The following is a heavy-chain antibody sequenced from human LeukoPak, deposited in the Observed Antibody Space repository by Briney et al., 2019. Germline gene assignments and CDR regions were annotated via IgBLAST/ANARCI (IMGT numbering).Heavy chain of an antibody. CDR3: ARDPGVVDY. CDR1: GFTFSTCN. Sequence: GGSLRLSCAASGFTFSTCNINWVRQAPGKGLEWVSSISSGSTYMYYADSVKGRFTISRDNAKNSLYLQMNSLRAEDTAVYYCARDPGVVDYWGQGTLVTVSS. CDR2: ISSGSTYM. V-gene: IGHV3-21*01. J-gene: IGHJ4*02.